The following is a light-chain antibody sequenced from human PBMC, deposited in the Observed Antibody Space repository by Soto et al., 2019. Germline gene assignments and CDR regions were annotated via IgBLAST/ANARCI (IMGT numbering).Light chain of an antibody. V-gene: IGKV3-11*01. Sequence: DIVLTQSPATLSLSPGERATLSCRASQSISSYLAWYQQKPDQAPRLLIYDASNRATGIPARFSGSGSGTDFTLTISRLEPEDFAVYYCHQRSTWPFTFGPGTKVDIK. CDR2: DAS. CDR1: QSISSY. CDR3: HQRSTWPFT. J-gene: IGKJ3*01.